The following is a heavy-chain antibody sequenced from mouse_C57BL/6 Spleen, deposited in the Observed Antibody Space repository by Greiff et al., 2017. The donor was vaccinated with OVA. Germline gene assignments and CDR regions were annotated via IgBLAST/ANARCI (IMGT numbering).Heavy chain of an antibody. V-gene: IGHV1-52*01. CDR3: ARYGYGSSYGAMDY. D-gene: IGHD1-1*01. Sequence: VQLQQSGAELVRPGSSVKLSCKASGYTFTSYWMHWVKQRPIQGLEWIGNIDPSDSETHYNQKFKDKATLTVDKSSSTAYMQLSSLTSEDSAVYYCARYGYGSSYGAMDYWGQGTSVTVSS. J-gene: IGHJ4*01. CDR1: GYTFTSYW. CDR2: IDPSDSET.